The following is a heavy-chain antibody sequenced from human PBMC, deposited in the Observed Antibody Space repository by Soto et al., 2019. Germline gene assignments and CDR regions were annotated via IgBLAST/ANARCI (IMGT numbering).Heavy chain of an antibody. V-gene: IGHV4-31*03. CDR2: IYYSGST. CDR1: GGSITSGGYY. Sequence: QVQLQESGPGLVKPSQTLSLTCTVSGGSITSGGYYWSWIRQHPGKGLGWIGYIYYSGSTFYNPSLKSRITISIDTSTNQFSLNLSSVTAADTAVYYCAKVRQGVYFDYWGQGTLVTVSS. CDR3: AKVRQGVYFDY. D-gene: IGHD3-10*01. J-gene: IGHJ4*02.